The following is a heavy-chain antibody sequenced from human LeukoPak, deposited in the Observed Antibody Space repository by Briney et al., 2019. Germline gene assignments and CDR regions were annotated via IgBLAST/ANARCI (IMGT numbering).Heavy chain of an antibody. CDR1: GFTFSSYA. V-gene: IGHV3-23*01. J-gene: IGHJ6*03. Sequence: GGSLRLSCAASGFTFSSYAMSWVRQAPGKGLEWVSAISGSGGSTYYADSVKGRFTISRDNSKNTLYLQMNSLRAEDTAVYYCAKDLDYGDPYYYYMDVWGKGTTVTVSS. CDR3: AKDLDYGDPYYYYMDV. D-gene: IGHD4-17*01. CDR2: ISGSGGST.